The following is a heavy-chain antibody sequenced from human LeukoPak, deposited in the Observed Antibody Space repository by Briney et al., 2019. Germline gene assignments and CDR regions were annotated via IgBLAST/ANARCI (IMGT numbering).Heavy chain of an antibody. CDR1: GFTFDDYA. Sequence: PGGSLRLSCAASGFTFDDYAMHWVRQAPGKGLEWVSGISWNSGSIGYADSVKGRFTISRDNAKNSLYLQMNSLRAEDTAVYYCARACTYYDFWSGYSSYFDYWGQGTLVTVSS. CDR2: ISWNSGSI. CDR3: ARACTYYDFWSGYSSYFDY. V-gene: IGHV3-9*01. D-gene: IGHD3-3*01. J-gene: IGHJ4*02.